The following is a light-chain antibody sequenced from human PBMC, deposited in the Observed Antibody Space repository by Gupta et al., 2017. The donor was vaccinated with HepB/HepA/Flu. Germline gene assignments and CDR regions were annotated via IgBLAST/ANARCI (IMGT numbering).Light chain of an antibody. J-gene: IGLJ3*02. CDR2: GDD. Sequence: QSVLTQPPSASGTPGQRVTISCSGSFSNIGSDVVNWYQQLPGTAPKLLIYGDDQRPSGVPDRFSASKSGTSASLAISGLQSEDEADYYCAAWDDSLRGWVFGGGTKLTVL. CDR3: AAWDDSLRGWV. V-gene: IGLV1-44*01. CDR1: FSNIGSDV.